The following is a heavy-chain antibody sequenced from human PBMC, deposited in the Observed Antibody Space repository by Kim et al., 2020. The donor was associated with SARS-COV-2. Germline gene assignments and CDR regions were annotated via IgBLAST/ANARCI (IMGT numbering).Heavy chain of an antibody. CDR1: GFTFSSYG. D-gene: IGHD3-22*01. CDR3: AKDRDYYDSSGYLDY. CDR2: ISYDGSNK. J-gene: IGHJ4*02. Sequence: GGSLRLSCAASGFTFSSYGMHWVRQAPGKGLEWVAVISYDGSNKYYADSVKGRFTISRDNSKNTLYLQMNSLRAEDTAVYYCAKDRDYYDSSGYLDYRGQGTLVTVSS. V-gene: IGHV3-30*18.